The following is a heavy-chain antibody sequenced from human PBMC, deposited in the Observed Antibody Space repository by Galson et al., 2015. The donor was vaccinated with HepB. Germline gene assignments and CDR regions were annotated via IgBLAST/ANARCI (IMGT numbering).Heavy chain of an antibody. CDR2: IRSSTSTV. V-gene: IGHV3-48*04. CDR3: TTTHYTGSGFNRDFDY. J-gene: IGHJ4*02. D-gene: IGHD3-10*01. CDR1: GFSFSRYS. Sequence: SLRLSCAASGFSFSRYSMNWVRQAPGKGLEWVSYIRSSTSTVFYADSVQGRFSISRDSAKNSLYLQMNGLRIENKAVYYCTTTHYTGSGFNRDFDYWGQVTRVTVS.